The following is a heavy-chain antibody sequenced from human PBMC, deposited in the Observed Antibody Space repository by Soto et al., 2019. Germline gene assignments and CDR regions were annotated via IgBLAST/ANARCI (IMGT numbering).Heavy chain of an antibody. Sequence: PSETLSLTCAVSGGSISSGGYSWSWIGQPPGKGLEWIGYIYHSGSTYYNPSLKSRVTISVDTSKNQFSLKLSSVTAADTAVYYCATQEVGGSYVYTFDPWGQGTLVTVSS. V-gene: IGHV4-30-2*03. CDR1: GGSISSGGYS. J-gene: IGHJ5*02. CDR3: ATQEVGGSYVYTFDP. CDR2: IYHSGST. D-gene: IGHD1-26*01.